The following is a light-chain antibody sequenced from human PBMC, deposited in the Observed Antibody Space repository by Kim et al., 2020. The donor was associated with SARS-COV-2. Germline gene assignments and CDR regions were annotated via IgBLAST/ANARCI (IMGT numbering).Light chain of an antibody. CDR3: NSRDSSGNHPWV. V-gene: IGLV3-19*01. CDR2: GKN. J-gene: IGLJ2*01. CDR1: SLRSYY. Sequence: GQTVRITCKGDSLRSYYASWYQQKPGQAPVLVIYGKNNRPSGIPDRFSGSSSGNTASLTITGAQAEDEADYYCNSRDSSGNHPWVFGGGTQLTVL.